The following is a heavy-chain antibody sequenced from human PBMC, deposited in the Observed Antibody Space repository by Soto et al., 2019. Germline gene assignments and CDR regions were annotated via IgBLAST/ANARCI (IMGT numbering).Heavy chain of an antibody. J-gene: IGHJ6*02. CDR3: VRDLWVFVVVPAARPSYYGMQG. Sequence: QVQLVRSGAVVKKPGSSVKVSCKASGGTFSSYAIGWVRQAPGQGLEWMGGIIRISGTANYAQKFQGRVTITADASTSTAHMVVSILRSEDTALCYCVRDLWVFVVVPAARPSYYGMQGWGQGSTVNVSS. CDR1: GGTFSSYA. D-gene: IGHD2-2*01. CDR2: IIRISGTA. V-gene: IGHV1-69*01.